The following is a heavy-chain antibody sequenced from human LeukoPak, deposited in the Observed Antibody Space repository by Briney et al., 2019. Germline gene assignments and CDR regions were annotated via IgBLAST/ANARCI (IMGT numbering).Heavy chain of an antibody. CDR3: ARDRTGRFDY. V-gene: IGHV4-59*01. CDR1: GGSISSYY. CDR2: IYYSGST. Sequence: PSETLSLTCTVSGGSISSYYWSWIRQPPGKGLEWIGYIYYSGSTNYNPSLKSRVTISVDTSKNQFSLKLSSVNAADTAVYYCARDRTGRFDYWGQGTLVTVSS. D-gene: IGHD3/OR15-3a*01. J-gene: IGHJ4*02.